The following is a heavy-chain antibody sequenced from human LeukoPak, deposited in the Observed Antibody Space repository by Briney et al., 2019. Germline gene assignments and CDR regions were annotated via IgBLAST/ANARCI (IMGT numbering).Heavy chain of an antibody. CDR2: IYASGTT. D-gene: IGHD6-19*01. Sequence: SETLSLTCTVSGGSVNNYYWSWVRQPAGKGLEWIGRIYASGTTRYNPSLQSRVTMSVDMSKNQFSLKLTSVTAADTAVYFCARIPSSGWSGDGYFDLWGRGTLVTVSS. CDR3: ARIPSSGWSGDGYFDL. CDR1: GGSVNNYY. V-gene: IGHV4-4*07. J-gene: IGHJ2*01.